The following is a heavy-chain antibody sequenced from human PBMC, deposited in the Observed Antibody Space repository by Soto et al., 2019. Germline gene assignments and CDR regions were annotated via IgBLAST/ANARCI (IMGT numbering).Heavy chain of an antibody. CDR3: ARGGSLLWFGARNVDGMDV. CDR1: GYTFTSYY. CDR2: INPSGGST. D-gene: IGHD3-10*01. J-gene: IGHJ6*02. Sequence: AASVKVSCKASGYTFTSYYMHWVRQAPGQGLEWMGIINPSGGSTSYAQKFQGRVTMTRDTSTSTVYMELSSLRSEDTAVYYCARGGSLLWFGARNVDGMDVWGQGTTVTVSS. V-gene: IGHV1-46*01.